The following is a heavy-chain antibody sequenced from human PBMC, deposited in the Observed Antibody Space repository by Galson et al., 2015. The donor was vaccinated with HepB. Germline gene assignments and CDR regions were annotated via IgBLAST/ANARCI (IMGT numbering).Heavy chain of an antibody. J-gene: IGHJ6*02. D-gene: IGHD2-21*02. CDR3: AKSTDCGGDCYYRYYYYGMDV. CDR1: GFTFSSYA. Sequence: SLRLSCAASGFTFSSYAMSWVRQAPGKGLEWVSAISGSGGSTYYADSVKGRFTISRDNSKNTLYLQMNSLRAEDTAVYYCAKSTDCGGDCYYRYYYYGMDVWGQGTTVTVSS. V-gene: IGHV3-23*01. CDR2: ISGSGGST.